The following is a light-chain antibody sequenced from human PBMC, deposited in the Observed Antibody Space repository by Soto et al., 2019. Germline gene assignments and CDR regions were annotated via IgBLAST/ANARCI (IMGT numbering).Light chain of an antibody. CDR2: GAS. CDR3: QQYGGSIT. Sequence: EIVLTQSPGTLSLSPGERANLSCRASQSVSSSYLAWYQQKPGQAPRLLIYGASSRATVIPDRFSGSGSGTDFTLTISRLEPEDFAVYYCQQYGGSITFGGGTKVDIK. V-gene: IGKV3-20*01. CDR1: QSVSSSY. J-gene: IGKJ4*01.